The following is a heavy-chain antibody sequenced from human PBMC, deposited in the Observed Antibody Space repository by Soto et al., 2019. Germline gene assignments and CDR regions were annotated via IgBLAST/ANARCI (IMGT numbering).Heavy chain of an antibody. CDR2: INHSGST. D-gene: IGHD5-12*01. CDR1: GGSFSGYY. V-gene: IGHV4-34*01. CDR3: ARLPAATNDAFDS. Sequence: SEALSLTCAVYGGSFSGYYWSWIRQPPGKGLEWIGEINHSGSTNYNPSLKSRVAISVDTSKNQFSLKLSSVTAADTAVYYCARLPAATNDAFDSWGQGTMVT. J-gene: IGHJ3*02.